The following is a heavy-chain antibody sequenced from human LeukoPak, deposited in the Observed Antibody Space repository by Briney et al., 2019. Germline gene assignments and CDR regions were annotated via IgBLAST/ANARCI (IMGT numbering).Heavy chain of an antibody. CDR3: ARIGSYYDSSGYYYHYFDY. Sequence: PSETLSLTCTVSGGSISSYYWSWIRQPPGKGLEWIGYIYYSGSTNYNPSLKSRVTISVDTSKNQFSLKLSSVTAADTAVYYCARIGSYYDSSGYYYHYFDYWGQGTLVTVSS. CDR2: IYYSGST. D-gene: IGHD3-22*01. V-gene: IGHV4-59*08. CDR1: GGSISSYY. J-gene: IGHJ4*02.